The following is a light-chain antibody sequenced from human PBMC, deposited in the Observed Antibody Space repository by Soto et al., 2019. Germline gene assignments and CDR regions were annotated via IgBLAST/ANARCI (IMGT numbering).Light chain of an antibody. V-gene: IGKV1-5*01. CDR1: QSISSW. CDR3: QHYDNLPLT. CDR2: DAS. Sequence: DIQMTQSPSTLSASVGDRVTITCGASQSISSWLAWYQQKPGQAPKLLIYDASSLESGVPSRFSGSGSGTEFTLTISSLQPDDVGTYFCQHYDNLPLTFGGGTKVDI. J-gene: IGKJ4*01.